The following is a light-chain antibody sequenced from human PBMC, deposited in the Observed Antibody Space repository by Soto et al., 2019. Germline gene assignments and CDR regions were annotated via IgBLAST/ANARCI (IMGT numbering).Light chain of an antibody. Sequence: QSVLTQPPSASGTPGQRVSISCSGGSSNIGSTAVDWYYQVPGTDPKLLIYSNNERPSGVPDRFSGSKSGTSASLAISGLQSEDEGDYFCATWDYDLSGVVFGGGTKLTVL. V-gene: IGLV1-44*01. CDR1: SSNIGSTA. J-gene: IGLJ2*01. CDR3: ATWDYDLSGVV. CDR2: SNN.